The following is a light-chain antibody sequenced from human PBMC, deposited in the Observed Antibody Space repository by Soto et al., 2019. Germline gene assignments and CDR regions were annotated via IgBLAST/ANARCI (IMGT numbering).Light chain of an antibody. CDR3: HSYDSSNQV. CDR1: RGSISGNY. J-gene: IGLJ3*02. CDR2: EGN. V-gene: IGLV6-57*01. Sequence: NFMLTQPHSVSESPGKTLTISCTRSRGSISGNYVQWYQQRPGSSPTIVIYEGNQRPSGVPDRFSCSIDSSSNSASLTISGLKTEDEADYYCHSYDSSNQVFGGGTKLTVL.